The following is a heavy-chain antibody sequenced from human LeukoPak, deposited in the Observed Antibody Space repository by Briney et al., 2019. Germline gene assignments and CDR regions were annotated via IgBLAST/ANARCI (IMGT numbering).Heavy chain of an antibody. Sequence: PSETLSLTCTVSGGSISSGDYYWSWIRRPPGKGLEWIGYIYYSGSTYYNPSLKSRVTISVDTSKNQFSLKLSSVTAADTAVYYCARGPLVPAAKRPGNYFDYWGQGTLVTVSS. J-gene: IGHJ4*02. CDR2: IYYSGST. V-gene: IGHV4-30-4*01. CDR3: ARGPLVPAAKRPGNYFDY. CDR1: GGSISSGDYY. D-gene: IGHD2-2*01.